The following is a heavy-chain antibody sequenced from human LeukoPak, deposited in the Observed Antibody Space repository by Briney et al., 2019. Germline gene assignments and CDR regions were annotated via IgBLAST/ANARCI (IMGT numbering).Heavy chain of an antibody. D-gene: IGHD1-26*01. CDR1: GYSISSGYY. CDR2: IYHSGST. J-gene: IGHJ3*02. Sequence: SETLSLTCTVSGYSISSGYYWGWIRQPPGKGLEWIGSIYHSGSTYYNPSLKSRVTISVDTSKNQFSLKLSSVTAADTAVYYCARVVGGSLWGVDAFDIWGQGTMVTVSS. CDR3: ARVVGGSLWGVDAFDI. V-gene: IGHV4-38-2*02.